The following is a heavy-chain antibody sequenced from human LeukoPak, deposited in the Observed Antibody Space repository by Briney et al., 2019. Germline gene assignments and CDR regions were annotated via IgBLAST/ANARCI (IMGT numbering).Heavy chain of an antibody. D-gene: IGHD3-22*01. Sequence: PSQTLSLTCTVSGGSISSGSHYWSWIRQPAGKGLEWIGRIYTSGSTNYNPFLKSRVTISVDTSKNQFSLKLSSVTAADTAVYYCAREPDQYYYDSSGYFSYNWFDPWGQGTLVTVSS. CDR1: GGSISSGSHY. CDR3: AREPDQYYYDSSGYFSYNWFDP. CDR2: IYTSGST. V-gene: IGHV4-61*02. J-gene: IGHJ5*02.